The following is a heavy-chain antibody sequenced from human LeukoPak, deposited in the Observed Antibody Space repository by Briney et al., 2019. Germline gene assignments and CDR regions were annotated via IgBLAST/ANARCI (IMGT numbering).Heavy chain of an antibody. V-gene: IGHV4-61*02. Sequence: SETLSLTCTVSGGSISSGSYYWSWIRQPAGKGLEWIGRIYTSGSTNYNPSLKSRVTISVDTSKNQFSLKLSSVTAADTAVYYCARDRSRGYLDYWGQGTLVTVSS. CDR2: IYTSGST. J-gene: IGHJ4*02. CDR3: ARDRSRGYLDY. CDR1: GGSISSGSYY. D-gene: IGHD5-12*01.